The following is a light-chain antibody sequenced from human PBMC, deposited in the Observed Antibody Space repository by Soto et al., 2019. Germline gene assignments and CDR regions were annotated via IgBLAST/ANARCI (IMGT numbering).Light chain of an antibody. V-gene: IGKV3-20*01. Sequence: EIVLTQSPGTLSLSPGERVTLSCRASHSVPTNYLAWHQQKPGQSPRLLIYGASTRATGIPERFSGSGSGTDFTLTISRLEPEDFAVYYCQQYDSGYTFGQGPKVDIK. CDR1: HSVPTNY. J-gene: IGKJ2*01. CDR3: QQYDSGYT. CDR2: GAS.